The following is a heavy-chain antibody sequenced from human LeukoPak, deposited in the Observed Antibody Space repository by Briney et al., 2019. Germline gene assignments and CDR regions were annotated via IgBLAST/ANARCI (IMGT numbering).Heavy chain of an antibody. CDR3: ARGPDSSGSYFDY. CDR1: GLTFSNYG. V-gene: IGHV3-30*03. J-gene: IGHJ4*02. D-gene: IGHD3-22*01. Sequence: GGSLRLSCAASGLTFSNYGMHWVRQAPGKGLEWVAIISYDGSNTYYADSVKGRFTISRDDSKNTLYLQMNSLRAEDTAVYYCARGPDSSGSYFDYWGQGTLVTVSS. CDR2: ISYDGSNT.